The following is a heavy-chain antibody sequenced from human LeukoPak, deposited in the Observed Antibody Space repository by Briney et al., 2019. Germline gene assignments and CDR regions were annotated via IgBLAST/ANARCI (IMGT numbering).Heavy chain of an antibody. CDR2: IIPIFGTA. D-gene: IGHD3-3*01. V-gene: IGHV1-69*13. Sequence: ASVKVSCKASGYTFTDYYIHWVRQAPGQGLEWMGGIIPIFGTANYAQKFQGRVTITADESTSTAYMELSSLRSEDTAVYYCARCSLSGYDFWSGYYLDYWGQGTLVTVSS. CDR3: ARCSLSGYDFWSGYYLDY. J-gene: IGHJ4*02. CDR1: GYTFTDYY.